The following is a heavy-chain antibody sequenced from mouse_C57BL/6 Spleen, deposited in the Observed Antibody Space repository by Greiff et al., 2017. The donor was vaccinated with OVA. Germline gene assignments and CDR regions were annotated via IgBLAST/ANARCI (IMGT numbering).Heavy chain of an antibody. CDR1: GFSLTSYG. CDR2: IWSGGST. D-gene: IGHD1-1*01. CDR3: ARRYYGSTYYAMDY. J-gene: IGHJ4*01. V-gene: IGHV2-2*01. Sequence: VKLVESGPGLVQPSQRLSITCSVSGFSLTSYGVHWVRQSPGKGLEWLGVIWSGGSTDYNAAFISRLSISKDNSKSQVFFKMNSLQADDTAIYYCARRYYGSTYYAMDYWGQGTSVTVSS.